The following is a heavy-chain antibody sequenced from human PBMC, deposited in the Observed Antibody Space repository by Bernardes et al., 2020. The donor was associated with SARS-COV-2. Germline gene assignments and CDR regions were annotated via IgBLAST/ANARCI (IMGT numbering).Heavy chain of an antibody. CDR3: ARDQVPLGVVPALFDTGAFDP. CDR2: INPNSGGT. V-gene: IGHV1-2*06. D-gene: IGHD2-2*01. Sequence: ASVKVSCKASGYTFTGYYMHWVRQAPGQGLEWMGRINPNSGGTNYAQKFQGRVTMTRDTSISTAYMELSRLRSDDTAVYYCARDQVPLGVVPALFDTGAFDPWGQGTLVTVSS. J-gene: IGHJ5*02. CDR1: GYTFTGYY.